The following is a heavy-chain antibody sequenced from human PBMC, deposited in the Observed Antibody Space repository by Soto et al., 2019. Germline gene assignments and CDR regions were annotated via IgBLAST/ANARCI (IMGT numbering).Heavy chain of an antibody. CDR2: IYYSGST. CDR1: GGSVSSGSYY. D-gene: IGHD3-10*01. V-gene: IGHV4-61*01. Sequence: QVQLQESGPGLVKPSETLSLTCTVSGGSVSSGSYYWSWIRQPPGKGLEWIGYIYYSGSTNYNPSLESRVTISVHTSKNQYSLKLSSVTAADTAVDYCAREPTRYGSGSYPRGDYYGMDVWGQGTTVTVSS. CDR3: AREPTRYGSGSYPRGDYYGMDV. J-gene: IGHJ6*02.